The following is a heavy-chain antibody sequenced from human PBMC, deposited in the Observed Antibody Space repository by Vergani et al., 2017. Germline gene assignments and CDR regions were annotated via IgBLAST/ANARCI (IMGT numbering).Heavy chain of an antibody. Sequence: EVQLLESGGGLVQPGGSLKLSCAASGFTFSGSAMHWVRQASGKGLEWVGRIRSKANSYATAYAASVKGRFTISRDDSKNTAYLQMNSLKTEDTAVYYCTRPVTSSGSRDYWGQGTLVTVSS. J-gene: IGHJ4*02. D-gene: IGHD1-26*01. CDR3: TRPVTSSGSRDY. CDR1: GFTFSGSA. V-gene: IGHV3-73*01. CDR2: IRSKANSYAT.